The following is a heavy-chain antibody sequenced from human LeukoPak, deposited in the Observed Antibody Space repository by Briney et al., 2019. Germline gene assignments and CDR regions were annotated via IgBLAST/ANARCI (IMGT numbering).Heavy chain of an antibody. D-gene: IGHD4-11*01. V-gene: IGHV3-23*01. CDR3: VKTSRRDSTYDSPFDY. CDR1: GFTFSTYA. Sequence: GGSLRLSCAASGFTFSTYAMTWVRQAPGKGLEWVSAVRGSGTARYYADSVKGRFTISRDNSNNTLYLQMNSLRAEDTAIYYCVKTSRRDSTYDSPFDYWGQETLVTVSS. CDR2: VRGSGTAR. J-gene: IGHJ4*02.